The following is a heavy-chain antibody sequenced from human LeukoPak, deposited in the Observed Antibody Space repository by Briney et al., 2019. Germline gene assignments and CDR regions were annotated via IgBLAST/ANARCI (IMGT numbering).Heavy chain of an antibody. V-gene: IGHV3-43*02. D-gene: IGHD2-15*01. Sequence: SGGSLRLSCAASGFTFDDNAMHWVRQAPGKGLEWVSIISGDGGSTYYADSVKGRFTISRDNSKNSLYLQMNSMRTEDTALYYCAKDKAIAATRYYYYYGMDVWGQGTTVTASS. J-gene: IGHJ6*02. CDR3: AKDKAIAATRYYYYYGMDV. CDR1: GFTFDDNA. CDR2: ISGDGGST.